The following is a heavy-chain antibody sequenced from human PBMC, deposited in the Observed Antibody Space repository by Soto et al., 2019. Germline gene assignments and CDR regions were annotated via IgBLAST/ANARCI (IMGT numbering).Heavy chain of an antibody. D-gene: IGHD4-4*01. CDR2: IYYSGTT. Sequence: PSETLSLTCTVSGGSVSSGSYYWTWIRQPPGKGLEWLGYIYYSGTTNYNPPLKSRITISVDTSGNQFSLKLSSVTAADTAVYFCARTYFTTTACQAHGIDVSGQGTTVTVSS. CDR3: ARTYFTTTACQAHGIDV. CDR1: GGSVSSGSYY. V-gene: IGHV4-61*01. J-gene: IGHJ6*02.